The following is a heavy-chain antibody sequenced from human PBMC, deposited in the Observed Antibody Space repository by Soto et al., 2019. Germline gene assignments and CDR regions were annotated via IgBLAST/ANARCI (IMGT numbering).Heavy chain of an antibody. V-gene: IGHV3-21*06. CDR2: ISRTGDDV. CDR1: GFIFTNYG. CDR3: ATDSLYSTTWYDYFDR. Sequence: EGQLVESGGGLVKPGGSLRLSCAASGFIFTNYGMHWVRQAPGKGLEWVASISRTGDDVLYADSVKGRFSISRDNAKNSPSLQMSSLRVEDTSVYYCATDSLYSTTWYDYFDRWGQGTLVTVSS. J-gene: IGHJ5*02. D-gene: IGHD4-17*01.